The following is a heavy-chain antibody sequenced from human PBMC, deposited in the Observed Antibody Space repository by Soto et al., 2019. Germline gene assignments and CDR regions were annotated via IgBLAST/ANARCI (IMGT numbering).Heavy chain of an antibody. CDR2: INHSGST. CDR1: GGYFSGYY. J-gene: IGHJ4*02. CDR3: ARFFRTMFGVVTLPGYFDY. Sequence: SETLSLSCAVYGGYFSGYYWSWIRQPPGKGLEWIGEINHSGSTNYNPSLKSRVTISVDKSKNQFSLKLGSVTAADTAVYYCARFFRTMFGVVTLPGYFDYWGQGTLVTVS. V-gene: IGHV4-34*01. D-gene: IGHD3-3*01.